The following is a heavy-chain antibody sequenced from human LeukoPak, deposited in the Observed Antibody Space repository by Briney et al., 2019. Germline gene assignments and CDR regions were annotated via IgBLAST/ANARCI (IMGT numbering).Heavy chain of an antibody. V-gene: IGHV3-74*01. D-gene: IGHD4-17*01. Sequence: PGGSLRLSCAASGFAFDSYWMHWVRQAPGKGLEWLSRVNTYGTTTSYADSVKGRFSSSRDNAKNTLFLQMNRLRIEDSAVYYCARVMDYGDSRKLAFWGQGTRVTVSS. CDR2: VNTYGTTT. CDR3: ARVMDYGDSRKLAF. J-gene: IGHJ4*02. CDR1: GFAFDSYW.